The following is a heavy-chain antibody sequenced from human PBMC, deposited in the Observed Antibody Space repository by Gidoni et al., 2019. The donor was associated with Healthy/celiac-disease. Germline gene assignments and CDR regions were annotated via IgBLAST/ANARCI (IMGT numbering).Heavy chain of an antibody. CDR1: GFTFSSYG. CDR2: IWYDGSNK. Sequence: GGVFQPGRSLRLSCSASGFTFSSYGMHWVRQAPGKGLEWVAVIWYDGSNKYYADSVKGRFNISRDNSKNTLYLQMKSLRDEEKDVYYCAREGFLYYYGMDVWGKGNTVTVAS. D-gene: IGHD3-3*01. J-gene: IGHJ6*04. CDR3: AREGFLYYYGMDV. V-gene: IGHV3-33*01.